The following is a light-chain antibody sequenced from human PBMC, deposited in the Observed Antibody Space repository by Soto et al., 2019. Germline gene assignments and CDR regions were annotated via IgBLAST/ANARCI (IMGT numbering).Light chain of an antibody. Sequence: QLVLTQPASVSGSPGQSITISCTGTSSDVGGYNFVSWYQQHPGKAPKLMIYDVSNRPSGVSNRFSGSKSANTASLTISGLQADDEADYYCTSYTSSNTLYVFGTGTKVTVL. CDR2: DVS. CDR1: SSDVGGYNF. CDR3: TSYTSSNTLYV. V-gene: IGLV2-14*01. J-gene: IGLJ1*01.